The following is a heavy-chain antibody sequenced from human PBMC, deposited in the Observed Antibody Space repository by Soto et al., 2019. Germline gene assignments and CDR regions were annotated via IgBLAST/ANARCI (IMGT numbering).Heavy chain of an antibody. D-gene: IGHD6-19*01. CDR1: GFTFSSYA. CDR3: AKNPDHPTTSGSGWYLQGYYFDY. J-gene: IGHJ4*02. CDR2: ISGSGGST. Sequence: PGGSLRLSCAASGFTFSSYAMSWVRQAPGKGLEWVSAISGSGGSTYYADSVKGRFTISRDNSKNTLYLQMNSLRAEDTAVYYCAKNPDHPTTSGSGWYLQGYYFDYWGQGTLVTVSS. V-gene: IGHV3-23*01.